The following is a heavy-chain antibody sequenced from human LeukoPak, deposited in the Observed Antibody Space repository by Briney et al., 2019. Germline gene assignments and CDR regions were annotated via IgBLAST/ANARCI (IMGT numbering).Heavy chain of an antibody. D-gene: IGHD6-13*01. CDR3: ARDLQQLAWSPAHYGMDV. CDR1: GFTFSNYY. V-gene: IGHV3-11*04. CDR2: VSTSGVTL. J-gene: IGHJ6*02. Sequence: PGGSLRLSCSASGFTFSNYYMSWIRQAPGKGLEWVSYVSTSGVTLYYADSVKGRFTITRDNAKNSLYLQMNSLRAEDTAVYYCARDLQQLAWSPAHYGMDVWGQGTTVTVSS.